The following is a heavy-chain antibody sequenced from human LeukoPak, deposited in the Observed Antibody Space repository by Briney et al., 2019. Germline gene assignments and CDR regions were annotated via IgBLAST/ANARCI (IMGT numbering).Heavy chain of an antibody. J-gene: IGHJ5*02. CDR3: ARAIAVAGLAWFDP. D-gene: IGHD6-19*01. CDR2: IYYSGST. Sequence: PSDTLSLTCTVSGGSISSYYWSWIRQPPGKGLEWIGYIYYSGSTNYNPSLKSRVTISVDTSKNQFSLKLSSVTAADTAVYYCARAIAVAGLAWFDPWGQGTLVTVSS. CDR1: GGSISSYY. V-gene: IGHV4-59*07.